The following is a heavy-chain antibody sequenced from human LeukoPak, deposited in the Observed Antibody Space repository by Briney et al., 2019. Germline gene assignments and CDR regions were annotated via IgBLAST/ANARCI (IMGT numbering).Heavy chain of an antibody. J-gene: IGHJ4*02. V-gene: IGHV3-23*01. D-gene: IGHD3-3*01. Sequence: GGSLRLSCAASGFTFSSYAMSWVRQAPGKGLEWVSAIGGGGGTTYYTDSVKGRFTISRDNSKNTLYLQMNSLRAEDTAVYYCAKRNYDFWNTYYSGYYFDYWGQGTLVTVSS. CDR1: GFTFSSYA. CDR3: AKRNYDFWNTYYSGYYFDY. CDR2: IGGGGGTT.